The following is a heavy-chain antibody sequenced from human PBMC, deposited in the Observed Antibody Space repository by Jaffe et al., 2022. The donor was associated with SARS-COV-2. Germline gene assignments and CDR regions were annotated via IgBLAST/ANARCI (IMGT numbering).Heavy chain of an antibody. CDR3: ARSAYDVLTGYFFFDF. Sequence: EVQLVESGGGLVPPGGSLRLSCVASGFSFSDHYINWVRQAPGKGLEWVGRSKNKAHRYTTEYAASVKGRFTVSRDESKNSVYLQMNSLNTEDTALYYCARSAYDVLTGYFFFDFWGQGTQVTVSS. CDR2: SKNKAHRYTT. V-gene: IGHV3-72*01. CDR1: GFSFSDHY. J-gene: IGHJ4*02. D-gene: IGHD3-9*01.